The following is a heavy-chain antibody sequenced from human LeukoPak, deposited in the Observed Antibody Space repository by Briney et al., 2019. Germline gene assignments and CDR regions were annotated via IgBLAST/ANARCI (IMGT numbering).Heavy chain of an antibody. CDR3: ARLPGIAAADEYHFDY. Sequence: PGGSLRLSCAASGFTFSSYWMSWVRQAPGKGLEWVANIKQDGSEKYYVDSVKGRFTISRDNAKNSLYLQMNSLRAEDTAVYYCARLPGIAAADEYHFDYWGQGTLVTVSS. V-gene: IGHV3-7*01. CDR1: GFTFSSYW. CDR2: IKQDGSEK. D-gene: IGHD6-13*01. J-gene: IGHJ4*02.